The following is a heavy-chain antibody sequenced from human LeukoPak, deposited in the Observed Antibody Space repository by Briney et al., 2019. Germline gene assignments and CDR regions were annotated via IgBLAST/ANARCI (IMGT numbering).Heavy chain of an antibody. CDR1: GGSISSYY. V-gene: IGHV4-4*07. D-gene: IGHD3-22*01. CDR2: IYTSGST. J-gene: IGHJ4*02. Sequence: PSETLSLTCTVSGGSISSYYWSWIRQPAGKGLEWIGRIYTSGSTNYNPSLKSRVTMSVDTSKNQFSLKLSSVTAADTAVYYCAREMYYDSSGYYLFDYWGQGTLVTVSS. CDR3: AREMYYDSSGYYLFDY.